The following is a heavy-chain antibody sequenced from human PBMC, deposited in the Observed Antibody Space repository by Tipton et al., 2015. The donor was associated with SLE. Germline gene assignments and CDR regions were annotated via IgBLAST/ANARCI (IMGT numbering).Heavy chain of an antibody. CDR3: ARVETFMVVTPIYFFDH. D-gene: IGHD4/OR15-4a*01. J-gene: IGHJ4*02. V-gene: IGHV4-34*01. CDR1: GGSFTAYY. Sequence: TLSLTCAVYGGSFTAYYWSWIRQAPGKGLEWIGEINHSGLTNHSPSLRSRVSMSVDMAKDQFSLKLSSVTAADSAMYYCARVETFMVVTPIYFFDHWGQGSLVTVSS. CDR2: INHSGLT.